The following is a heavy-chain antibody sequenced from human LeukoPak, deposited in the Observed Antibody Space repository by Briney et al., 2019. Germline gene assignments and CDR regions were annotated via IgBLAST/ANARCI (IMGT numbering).Heavy chain of an antibody. CDR2: INTDGSST. V-gene: IGHV3-74*01. J-gene: IGHJ5*02. Sequence: GGSLRLSCAASGFTFSSYWMHWVRQAPGKGLVWVSRINTDGSSTSYADSVKGRFTISRDNAKNTLYLQMNSLRAEDTAVYYCAKGVQGVFDPWDQGTLVTVSS. CDR3: AKGVQGVFDP. D-gene: IGHD5/OR15-5a*01. CDR1: GFTFSSYW.